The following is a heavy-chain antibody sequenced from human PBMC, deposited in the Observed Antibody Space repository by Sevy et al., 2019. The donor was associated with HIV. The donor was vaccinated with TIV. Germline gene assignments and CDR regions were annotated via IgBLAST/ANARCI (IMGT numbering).Heavy chain of an antibody. J-gene: IGHJ4*02. V-gene: IGHV3-30-3*01. CDR1: AFTFSSYA. Sequence: GGSLRLSCAASAFTFSSYAMHWVRQAPGKGLEWVAVISYDGSNKYYADSVKGRFTISRDNSKNTLYLQMNSLRAEDTAVYYCARDMALYGYEIDYWGQGTLVTVSS. D-gene: IGHD5-12*01. CDR2: ISYDGSNK. CDR3: ARDMALYGYEIDY.